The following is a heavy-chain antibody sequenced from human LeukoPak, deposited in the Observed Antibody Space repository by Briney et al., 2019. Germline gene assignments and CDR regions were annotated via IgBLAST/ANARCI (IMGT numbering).Heavy chain of an antibody. CDR3: AAGSRGPTQPHYFDY. Sequence: ASVKVSCKASGYTFTSYGISWVRQAPGQGLEWMGWISAYNGNTNYARKLQGRVTMTTDTSTSTAYMELRSLRSDDTAVYYCAAGSRGPTQPHYFDYWGQGTLVTVSS. D-gene: IGHD3-10*01. CDR2: ISAYNGNT. V-gene: IGHV1-18*01. J-gene: IGHJ4*02. CDR1: GYTFTSYG.